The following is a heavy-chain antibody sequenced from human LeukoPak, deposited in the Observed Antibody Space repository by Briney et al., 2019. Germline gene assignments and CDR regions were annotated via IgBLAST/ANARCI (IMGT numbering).Heavy chain of an antibody. D-gene: IGHD3-9*01. Sequence: GGSLRLSCAASGFTFSGSAMHWVRQASGKGLEWVGRIRSKANCYATAYAASVKGRFTISRDDSKNTAYLQMNSLKTEDTAVYYCTPSLYDILTGSDYWGQGTLVTVSS. CDR3: TPSLYDILTGSDY. CDR1: GFTFSGSA. J-gene: IGHJ4*02. CDR2: IRSKANCYAT. V-gene: IGHV3-73*01.